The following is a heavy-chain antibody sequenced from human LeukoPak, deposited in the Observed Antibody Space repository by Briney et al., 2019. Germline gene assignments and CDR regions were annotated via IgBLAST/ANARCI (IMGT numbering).Heavy chain of an antibody. V-gene: IGHV3-23*01. CDR2: ISGSGGST. J-gene: IGHJ4*02. CDR3: AKSRGYSQYYFDY. Sequence: GGSLRLSCAASGFTFSSYAMSWVRQAPGKGLEWVSGISGSGGSTYYADSVKGRFTISRDNSKNTLYLQMSSLRAEDTAVYYCAKSRGYSQYYFDYWGQGTLVPVSS. CDR1: GFTFSSYA. D-gene: IGHD5-18*01.